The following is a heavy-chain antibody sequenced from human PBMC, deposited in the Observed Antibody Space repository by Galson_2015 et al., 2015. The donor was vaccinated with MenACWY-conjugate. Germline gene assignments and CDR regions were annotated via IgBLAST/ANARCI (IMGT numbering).Heavy chain of an antibody. J-gene: IGHJ2*01. V-gene: IGHV4-39*01. CDR1: GGSMSSSSDF. CDR3: ARQLGSYYGSTGYYARYFDL. CDR2: IYYSGST. D-gene: IGHD3-22*01. Sequence: SETLSLTCTVSGGSMSSSSDFWGWIRQPPGKGLEWIGNIYYSGSTDYNPSLKGRITMSVDTSQKQFSLKLYSVIAANTAVYYCARQLGSYYGSTGYYARYFDLWGRGTLVTVSS.